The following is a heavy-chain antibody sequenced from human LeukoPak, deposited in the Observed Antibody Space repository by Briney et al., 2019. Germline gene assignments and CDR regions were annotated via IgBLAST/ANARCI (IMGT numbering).Heavy chain of an antibody. Sequence: GGSLRLSCAASGFTFSSHDMHWVRQAPGKGLEYLSFITSNGRKTYYANSVKGRFTISRDNSKNTLYLQMGSLRAEDMAVYYCARTERAYAGYDHWGQGTLVTVSS. CDR1: GFTFSSHD. CDR2: ITSNGRKT. D-gene: IGHD5-12*01. V-gene: IGHV3-64*01. CDR3: ARTERAYAGYDH. J-gene: IGHJ5*02.